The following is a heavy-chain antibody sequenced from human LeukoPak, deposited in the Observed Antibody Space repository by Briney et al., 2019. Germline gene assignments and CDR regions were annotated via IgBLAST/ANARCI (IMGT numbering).Heavy chain of an antibody. CDR1: GGSFSGYY. V-gene: IGHV4-34*01. J-gene: IGHJ4*02. CDR2: INHSGST. CDR3: ARRSYSSSWYY. Sequence: SETLSLXCAVYGGSFSGYYWSWIRQTPGKGLEWIGEINHSGSTNYNPSLKSRVTVSVDTSKNQFSLKLSSVTAADTAVYYCARRSYSSSWYYWGQGTLVTVSS. D-gene: IGHD6-13*01.